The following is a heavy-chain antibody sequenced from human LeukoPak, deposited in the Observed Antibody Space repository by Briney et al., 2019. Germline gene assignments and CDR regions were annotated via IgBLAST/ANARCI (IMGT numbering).Heavy chain of an antibody. CDR2: IYYSGST. CDR1: GGSISSDY. J-gene: IGHJ6*02. CDR3: ARDSPLDV. V-gene: IGHV4-59*01. Sequence: PSETLSLTCTVSGGSISSDYWSWIRQPPGKGLEWIGYIYYSGSTNYNPSLKSRVTISVDTSKNQFSLKLSSVTAADTAVYYCARDSPLDVWGQGTTVTVSS.